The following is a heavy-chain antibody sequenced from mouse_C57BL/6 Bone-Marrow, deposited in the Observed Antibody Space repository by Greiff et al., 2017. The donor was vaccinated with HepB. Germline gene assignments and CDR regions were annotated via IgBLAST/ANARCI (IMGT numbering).Heavy chain of an antibody. V-gene: IGHV2-2*01. Sequence: QVQLQQSGPGLVQPSQSLSITCTVSGFSLTSYGVHWVRQSPGKGLEWLGVIWSGGSTDYNAAFISRLSISKDNSKSQVFFKMNSLQADDTAIYYCARKRPTIVTPDYWGQGTTLTVSS. CDR2: IWSGGST. CDR1: GFSLTSYG. D-gene: IGHD2-5*01. CDR3: ARKRPTIVTPDY. J-gene: IGHJ2*01.